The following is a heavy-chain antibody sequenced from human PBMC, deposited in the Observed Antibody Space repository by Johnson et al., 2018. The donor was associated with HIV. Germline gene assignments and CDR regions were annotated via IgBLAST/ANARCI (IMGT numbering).Heavy chain of an antibody. CDR3: ARHWVVESSGPYEGPYDAFDI. Sequence: VQLVESGGDLVRPGGSLRLSCAASGFTVSTNYMNWVRQAPGKGLEWVSVIYTADNRNYADSVKGRFSISRDNSKNTVYLQMIILRPKDTAMYYCARHWVVESSGPYEGPYDAFDIWGQGTVVTVSS. CDR2: IYTADNR. V-gene: IGHV3-66*02. D-gene: IGHD3-22*01. CDR1: GFTVSTNY. J-gene: IGHJ3*02.